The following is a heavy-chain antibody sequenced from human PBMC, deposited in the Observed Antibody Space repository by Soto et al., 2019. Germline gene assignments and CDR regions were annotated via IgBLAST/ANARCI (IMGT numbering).Heavy chain of an antibody. CDR1: GGSFSGYY. Sequence: SETLSLTCAVYGGSFSGYYWSWIRQPPGKGREWIGEINHSGSTNYNTSLKSRVTISLDTSRNQFSLKLSSVTAADTAVYYGARRQKLGVRGMDGWGQGTTVTVSS. CDR3: ARRQKLGVRGMDG. J-gene: IGHJ6*01. D-gene: IGHD6-13*01. CDR2: INHSGST. V-gene: IGHV4-34*01.